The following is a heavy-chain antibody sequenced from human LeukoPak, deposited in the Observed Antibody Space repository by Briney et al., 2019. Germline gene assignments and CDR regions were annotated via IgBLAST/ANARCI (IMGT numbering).Heavy chain of an antibody. V-gene: IGHV4-38-2*02. CDR1: GYSISSGYY. D-gene: IGHD3-10*01. Sequence: SETLSLTCTVSGYSISSGYYWGWIRQPPGKGLEWIGSIYHSGSTYYNPSIKSRVTISVDTSKNQFSLKLSSVTAADTAVYYCARAGLLWFGGLLPLDLWGRGTLDTVSS. CDR3: ARAGLLWFGGLLPLDL. CDR2: IYHSGST. J-gene: IGHJ2*01.